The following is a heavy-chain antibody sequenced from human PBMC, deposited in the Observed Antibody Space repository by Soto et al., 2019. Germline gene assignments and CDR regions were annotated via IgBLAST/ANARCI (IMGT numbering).Heavy chain of an antibody. CDR3: ARDTSSSWYESYYYYGMDV. Sequence: GGSLRLSCAASXFTFSSYSMNWVRQAPGKGLEWVSSISSSSSYIYYADSVKGRFTISRDNAKNSLYLQMNSLRAEDTAVYYCARDTSSSWYESYYYYGMDVWGQGTTVTV. J-gene: IGHJ6*02. CDR1: XFTFSSYS. CDR2: ISSSSSYI. V-gene: IGHV3-21*01. D-gene: IGHD6-13*01.